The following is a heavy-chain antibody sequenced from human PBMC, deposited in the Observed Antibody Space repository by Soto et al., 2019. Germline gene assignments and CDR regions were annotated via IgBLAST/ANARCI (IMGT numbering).Heavy chain of an antibody. J-gene: IGHJ4*02. V-gene: IGHV1-2*02. CDR1: GYTFTGYY. Sequence: ASVKVSCKASGYTFTGYYMHWLRQSPGQGLEWMGWINPNSGGTNYAQKFQGRVTMTRDTSISTAYMELSRLRSDDTAVYYCARDSASYDSSGYYYVGFDYWGQGTLVTVSS. CDR2: INPNSGGT. D-gene: IGHD3-22*01. CDR3: ARDSASYDSSGYYYVGFDY.